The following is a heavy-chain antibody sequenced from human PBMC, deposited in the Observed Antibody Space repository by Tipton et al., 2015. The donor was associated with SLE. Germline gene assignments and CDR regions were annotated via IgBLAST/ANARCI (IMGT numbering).Heavy chain of an antibody. CDR1: GGSISSYY. V-gene: IGHV4-59*01. CDR3: ASLGVVVAATQTVGMDV. Sequence: LRLSCTVSGGSISSYYWSWIRQPPGKGLEWIGYIYYSGSTNYNPSLKSRVTISVDTSKNQFSLKLSSVTAADTAVYYCASLGVVVAATQTVGMDVWGQGTTVTVSS. D-gene: IGHD2-15*01. J-gene: IGHJ6*02. CDR2: IYYSGST.